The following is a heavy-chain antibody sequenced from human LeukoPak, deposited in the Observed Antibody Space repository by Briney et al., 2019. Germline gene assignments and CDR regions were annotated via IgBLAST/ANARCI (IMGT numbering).Heavy chain of an antibody. Sequence: KPGGSLRLSCAASGFTFSASDMNWVRQAPGKGLEWVSSISSSSSYIYYADSVKGRFTISRDNAKNSLYLQMNSLRAEDTAVYYCARDYGAATTYYYDSSGFDAFDIWGQGTMVTVSS. CDR2: ISSSSSYI. J-gene: IGHJ3*02. CDR1: GFTFSASD. CDR3: ARDYGAATTYYYDSSGFDAFDI. V-gene: IGHV3-21*01. D-gene: IGHD3-22*01.